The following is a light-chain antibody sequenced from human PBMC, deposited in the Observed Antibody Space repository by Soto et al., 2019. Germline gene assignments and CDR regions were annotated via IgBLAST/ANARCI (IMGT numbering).Light chain of an antibody. CDR3: SSYTSTSTLYV. Sequence: QSALTQPPSASGSPGQSVTIPCTGTYSDVGEYNYVSWYQQHPGKAPKLMIYEVRNRPSGVSNRFSGSKSGNTASLTIAGLQAEDEADYYCSSYTSTSTLYVFGTGTKLTVL. CDR2: EVR. V-gene: IGLV2-14*01. J-gene: IGLJ1*01. CDR1: YSDVGEYNY.